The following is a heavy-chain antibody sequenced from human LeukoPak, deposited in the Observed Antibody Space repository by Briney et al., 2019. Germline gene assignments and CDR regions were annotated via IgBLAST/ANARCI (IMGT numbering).Heavy chain of an antibody. V-gene: IGHV1-2*02. CDR1: GYTFTGYY. CDR2: INPNSGGT. J-gene: IGHJ3*02. D-gene: IGHD3-22*01. Sequence: ASVKVSCKASGYTFTGYYMHWVRQAPGQGLEWMGWINPNSGGTNYAQKFQGRVTMTRDTSISTAYMDLSRLRSDDTAVYYCWYYYDSSNAVVNAFDIWGQGTMVTVSS. CDR3: WYYYDSSNAVVNAFDI.